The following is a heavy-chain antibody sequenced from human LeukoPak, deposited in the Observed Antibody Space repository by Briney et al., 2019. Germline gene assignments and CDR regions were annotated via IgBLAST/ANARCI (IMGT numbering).Heavy chain of an antibody. Sequence: SETLSLTCTVSGGSISSYYWSWIRQPPGKGLEWIGYIYYSGSTNYNPSLKSRVTIPVDTSKNQFSLKLSSVTAADTAVYYCARGIAALKDAFDIWGQGTMVTVSS. J-gene: IGHJ3*02. CDR3: ARGIAALKDAFDI. CDR1: GGSISSYY. CDR2: IYYSGST. V-gene: IGHV4-59*01. D-gene: IGHD6-6*01.